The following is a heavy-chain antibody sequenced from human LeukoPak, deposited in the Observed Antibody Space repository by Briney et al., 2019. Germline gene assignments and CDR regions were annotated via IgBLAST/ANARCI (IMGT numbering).Heavy chain of an antibody. D-gene: IGHD6-19*01. J-gene: IGHJ4*02. CDR2: ISYDGSNK. Sequence: GGSLRLSCAASGFTFSSYGMHWVRQAPGKGLEWVAVISYDGSNKHYADSVKGRFTISRDNSKNTLYLQMNSLRAEDTAVYYCAKDHSPYSSGSPFDYWGQGTLVTVSS. CDR1: GFTFSSYG. CDR3: AKDHSPYSSGSPFDY. V-gene: IGHV3-30*18.